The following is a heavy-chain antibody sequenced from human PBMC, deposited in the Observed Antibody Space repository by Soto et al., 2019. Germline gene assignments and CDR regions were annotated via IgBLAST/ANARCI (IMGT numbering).Heavy chain of an antibody. J-gene: IGHJ3*02. D-gene: IGHD3-22*01. CDR3: AKGRGTIVVTDAYDI. V-gene: IGHV3-9*01. CDR2: LSWNSGFS. CDR1: GFSFDDYT. Sequence: SLRLSCGGSGFSFDDYTMHWVRQAPGKGPEWVASLSWNSGFSGYADPVKGRFTISRDNAQSSVHLQMNNLRTEDTALYYCAKGRGTIVVTDAYDIWGQGTMVTVSS.